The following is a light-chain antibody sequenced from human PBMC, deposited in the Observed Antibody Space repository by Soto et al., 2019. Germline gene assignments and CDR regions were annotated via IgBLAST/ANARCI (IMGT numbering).Light chain of an antibody. CDR1: QDINIY. Sequence: DVQMTQSPSSLSASVGDRVTIACRASQDINIYLAWYQQKPGNAPKSLIYAASSLQTGVPSRFSGSESGTDFTLTINNLQPEDSATYYCQQYNIYPLTFGGGTKVEIK. CDR3: QQYNIYPLT. V-gene: IGKV1D-16*01. CDR2: AAS. J-gene: IGKJ4*01.